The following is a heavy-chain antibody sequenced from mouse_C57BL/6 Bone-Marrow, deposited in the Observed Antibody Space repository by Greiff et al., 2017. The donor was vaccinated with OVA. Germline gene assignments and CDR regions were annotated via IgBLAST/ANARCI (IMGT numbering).Heavy chain of an antibody. V-gene: IGHV1-81*01. CDR2: IYPRSGNT. Sequence: VQLVESGAELARPGASVKLSCKASGYTFTSYGISWVKQRTGQGLEWIGEIYPRSGNTYYNEKFKGKATLTADKSSSTAYMELRSLTSEDSAVYFCARRYYGYSYYYAMDYWGQGTSVTVSS. CDR3: ARRYYGYSYYYAMDY. D-gene: IGHD2-2*01. CDR1: GYTFTSYG. J-gene: IGHJ4*01.